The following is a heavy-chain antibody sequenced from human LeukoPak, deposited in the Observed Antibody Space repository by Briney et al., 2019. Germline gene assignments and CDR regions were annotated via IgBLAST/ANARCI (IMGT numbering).Heavy chain of an antibody. CDR2: ISWNSGSI. V-gene: IGHV3-9*01. J-gene: IGHJ4*02. CDR3: AKDISSSWYGSFDY. Sequence: GRSLRLSCAASGFTFDDYAMHWVRQAPGKGLEWVSGISWNSGSIGYADSVKGRLTISRDNAKNSLYLQMNSLRAEDTALYYCAKDISSSWYGSFDYWGQGTLVTVSS. D-gene: IGHD6-13*01. CDR1: GFTFDDYA.